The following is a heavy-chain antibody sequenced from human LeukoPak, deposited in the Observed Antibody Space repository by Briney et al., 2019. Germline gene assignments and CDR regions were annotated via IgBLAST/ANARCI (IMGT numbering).Heavy chain of an antibody. J-gene: IGHJ5*02. Sequence: SETLSLTCAVYGGSFSGYYWSWIRQPPGKGLEWIGEINHSGGTNYNPSLKSRVIISVDTSKNQFSLKLSSVTAADTAVYYCARGHSWFDPWGQGTLVTVSS. V-gene: IGHV4-34*01. CDR1: GGSFSGYY. CDR2: INHSGGT. CDR3: ARGHSWFDP.